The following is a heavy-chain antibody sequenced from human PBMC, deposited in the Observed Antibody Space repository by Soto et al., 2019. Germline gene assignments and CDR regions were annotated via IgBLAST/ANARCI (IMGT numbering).Heavy chain of an antibody. CDR3: ARSHNWYFDY. J-gene: IGHJ4*02. Sequence: GGSLRLSCAASGFTFSSDSMNWVRQAPGKGLEWVSSISSGSSYIYYADSVKGRFTISRDNAKNSLYLQMNSLRAEDTAVYYCARSHNWYFDYWGQGTLVTVSS. D-gene: IGHD1-1*01. CDR1: GFTFSSDS. V-gene: IGHV3-21*01. CDR2: ISSGSSYI.